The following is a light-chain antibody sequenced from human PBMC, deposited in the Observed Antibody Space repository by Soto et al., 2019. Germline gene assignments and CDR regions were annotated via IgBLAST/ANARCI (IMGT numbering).Light chain of an antibody. CDR1: QGISTY. Sequence: DIQLTQSPSFLSASVGDRVTITCRASQGISTYLAWYQQKPGRAPKLLVSAADTLQSGVPSRFSGSGSGTEFTLTINSLHPEDFATYYCHQLKSYPPTFGQGTRLEIK. V-gene: IGKV1-9*01. CDR3: HQLKSYPPT. J-gene: IGKJ5*01. CDR2: AAD.